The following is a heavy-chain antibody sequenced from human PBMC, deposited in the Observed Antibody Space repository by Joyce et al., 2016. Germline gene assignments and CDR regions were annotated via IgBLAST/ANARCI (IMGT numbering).Heavy chain of an antibody. CDR3: ARRSGIPAGRRPGAFDM. J-gene: IGHJ3*02. CDR2: ISYDGPNK. D-gene: IGHD6-13*01. CDR1: GSIFSGYA. Sequence: QLEESGGGVVQPGTSLRLPCTASGSIFSGYAMNWVRQAPGKGRELVAIISYDGPNKFYADSVRGRFTISRDNYKNTLFVQMNSLTIEDAGVYYCARRSGIPAGRRPGAFDMWGQGTVVTVSS. V-gene: IGHV3-30*04.